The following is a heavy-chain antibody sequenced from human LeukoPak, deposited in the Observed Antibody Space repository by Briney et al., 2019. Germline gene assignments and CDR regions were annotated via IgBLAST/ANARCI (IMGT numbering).Heavy chain of an antibody. CDR1: GGSFSGYY. CDR3: AGHLRWWDY. V-gene: IGHV4-34*01. Sequence: SETLSLTCAVYGGSFSGYYWSWIRQPPGKGLEWIGEINHSGSTNYNPSLKSRVTISVDTSKNQFSLKLSSVTAADTAVYYCAGHLRWWDYWGQGTLVTVSS. J-gene: IGHJ4*02. D-gene: IGHD5/OR15-5a*01. CDR2: INHSGST.